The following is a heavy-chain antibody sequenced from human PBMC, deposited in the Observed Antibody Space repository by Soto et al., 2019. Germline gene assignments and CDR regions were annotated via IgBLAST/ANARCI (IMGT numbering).Heavy chain of an antibody. Sequence: ASVKVSCKASGYTFTGYYMHWVRQAPGQGLEWMGWINPNSGGTNYAQKFQGWVTMTRDTSISTAYMELSRLRSDDTAVYYCEMCTYECWSGYHDACAIWGQGTMVSASS. V-gene: IGHV1-2*04. CDR2: INPNSGGT. J-gene: IGHJ3*02. D-gene: IGHD3-3*01. CDR3: EMCTYECWSGYHDACAI. CDR1: GYTFTGYY.